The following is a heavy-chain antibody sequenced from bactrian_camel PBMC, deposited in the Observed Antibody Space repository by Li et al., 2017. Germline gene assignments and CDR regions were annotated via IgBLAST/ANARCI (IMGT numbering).Heavy chain of an antibody. CDR1: INIYGSHC. Sequence: HVQLVESGGGSVQAGESLRLSCKASINIYGSHCIAWFRQIPGKEREGLAARHTVETGRTFYAAAVEGRFTISQDNAERTVYLLMNSLKHDDSGTYYCAYESGTTPDLCRRRGPGGYFGQGTQVTVS. CDR2: RHTVETGRT. V-gene: IGHV3S54*01. D-gene: IGHD7*01. J-gene: IGHJ4*01.